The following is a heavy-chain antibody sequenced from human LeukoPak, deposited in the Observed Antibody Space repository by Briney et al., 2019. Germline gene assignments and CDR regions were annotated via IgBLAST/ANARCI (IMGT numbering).Heavy chain of an antibody. CDR1: EVIFDNHN. J-gene: IGHJ3*02. CDR2: ISSSSVV. Sequence: PGGSLRLSCAASEVIFDNHNINWVRQAPGKGLEWLSYISSSSVVFYADSVKGRFTISRHNARNSVYLQLNSLRDEDTAVYYCARDQYSRSSGAFDIWGQGTLVSVSS. CDR3: ARDQYSRSSGAFDI. V-gene: IGHV3-48*02. D-gene: IGHD1-26*01.